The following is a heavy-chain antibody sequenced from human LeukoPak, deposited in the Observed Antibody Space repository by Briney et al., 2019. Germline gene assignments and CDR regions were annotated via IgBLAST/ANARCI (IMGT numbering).Heavy chain of an antibody. CDR1: GYTFTSYY. D-gene: IGHD3-10*01. CDR3: ARDEGSGSYYNGKHYFDY. CDR2: INPGGGST. J-gene: IGHJ4*02. Sequence: GASVKVSCKASGYTFTSYYMHWVRQAPGQGLEWMGMINPGGGSTNYAQKFQGRVTITADESTSTAYMELSSLRSEDTAVYYCARDEGSGSYYNGKHYFDYWGQGTLVTVSS. V-gene: IGHV1-46*01.